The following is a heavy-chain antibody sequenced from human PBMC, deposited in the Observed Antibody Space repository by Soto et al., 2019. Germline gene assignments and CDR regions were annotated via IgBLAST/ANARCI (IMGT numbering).Heavy chain of an antibody. CDR3: AAEIHYDYIWGSYRRKAMDV. CDR2: ISSSSSTI. J-gene: IGHJ6*04. CDR1: GFTFSSYS. V-gene: IGHV3-48*01. D-gene: IGHD3-16*02. Sequence: EVQLVESGGGLVQPGGSLRLSCAASGFTFSSYSMNWVRQAPGKGLEWVSYISSSSSTIYYADSVKGRFTISRDNAKNSLYLQMNSLRAEDTAVYYCAAEIHYDYIWGSYRRKAMDVWGKGTTVTVSS.